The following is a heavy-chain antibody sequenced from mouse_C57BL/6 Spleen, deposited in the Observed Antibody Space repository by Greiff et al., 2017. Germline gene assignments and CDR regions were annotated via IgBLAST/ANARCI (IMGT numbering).Heavy chain of an antibody. J-gene: IGHJ4*01. CDR3: ARGDYDLYYAMDY. CDR1: GYTFTSYW. CDR2: INPSNGGT. Sequence: QVQLQQPGTELVKPGASVKLSCKASGYTFTSYWMHWVKQRPGQGLEWIGNINPSNGGTNYNEQFKSKATLTVDKSSSTAYMQLSSLTSEDSAVYYCARGDYDLYYAMDYWGQGTSVTVSS. D-gene: IGHD2-4*01. V-gene: IGHV1-53*01.